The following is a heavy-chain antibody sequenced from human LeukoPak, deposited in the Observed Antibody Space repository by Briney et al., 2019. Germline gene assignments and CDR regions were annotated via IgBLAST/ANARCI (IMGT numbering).Heavy chain of an antibody. CDR2: ISGSGGST. J-gene: IGHJ4*02. Sequence: GGSLRLSCAASGFTFSSYSMNWVRQAPGKGLEWVSAISGSGGSTYYADSVKGRFTISRDNSKNTLYLQMNSLRAEDTAVYYCAKDPDILTGYSGFDYWGQGTLVTVSS. D-gene: IGHD3-9*01. CDR1: GFTFSSYS. CDR3: AKDPDILTGYSGFDY. V-gene: IGHV3-23*01.